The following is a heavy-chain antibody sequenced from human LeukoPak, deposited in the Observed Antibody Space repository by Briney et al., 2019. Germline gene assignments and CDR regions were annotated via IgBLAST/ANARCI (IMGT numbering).Heavy chain of an antibody. J-gene: IGHJ4*02. Sequence: ASVKVSCKASGGTFSSYAISWVRQAPGQGLEWMGGIIPIFGTANYAQKFQGRVTITTDESTSTAYMELSSMRSEDTAVYYCAGMTDGHSHHPDYWGQGTLVTVSS. D-gene: IGHD5-24*01. CDR3: AGMTDGHSHHPDY. CDR1: GGTFSSYA. V-gene: IGHV1-69*05. CDR2: IIPIFGTA.